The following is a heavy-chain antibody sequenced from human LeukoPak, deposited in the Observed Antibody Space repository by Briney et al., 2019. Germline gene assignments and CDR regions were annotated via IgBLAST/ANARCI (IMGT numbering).Heavy chain of an antibody. J-gene: IGHJ4*02. V-gene: IGHV3-23*01. CDR1: GFTFSSYA. Sequence: GGSLRLSCAASGFTFSSYAMTWVRQAPGKGLEWVSPISGSGASTYDADSVKGRFTISRDNSKNTLYLQMNSLRAEDTAVYYCAKDTGSRAVAGTRFDYWGQGTLVTVSS. CDR2: ISGSGAST. D-gene: IGHD6-19*01. CDR3: AKDTGSRAVAGTRFDY.